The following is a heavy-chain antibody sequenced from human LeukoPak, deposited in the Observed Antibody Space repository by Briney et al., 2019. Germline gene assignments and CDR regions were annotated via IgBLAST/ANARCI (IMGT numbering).Heavy chain of an antibody. CDR1: GGSFSGYY. CDR3: ARHLRITIFGVVSKGTYFDY. Sequence: SETLSLTCAVYGGSFSGYYWSWICQPPGKGLEWIGEINHSGSTNYNPSLKSRVTISVDTSKNQFSLKLSSVTAADTAVYYCARHLRITIFGVVSKGTYFDYWGQGTLVTVSS. CDR2: INHSGST. V-gene: IGHV4-34*01. J-gene: IGHJ4*02. D-gene: IGHD3-3*01.